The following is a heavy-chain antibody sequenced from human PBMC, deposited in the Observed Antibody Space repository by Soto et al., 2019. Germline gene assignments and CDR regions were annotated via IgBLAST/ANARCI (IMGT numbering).Heavy chain of an antibody. CDR1: GGSISSYY. CDR3: ATQRRYSSSWYDRWFDP. J-gene: IGHJ5*02. D-gene: IGHD6-13*01. V-gene: IGHV4-4*07. CDR2: IYTSGST. Sequence: SETLSLTCTVSGGSISSYYWSWIRQPAGKGLEWIGRIYTSGSTNYNPSLKSRVTMSVDTSKNQFSLKLSSVTAADTAVYYCATQRRYSSSWYDRWFDPWGQGTLVTVSS.